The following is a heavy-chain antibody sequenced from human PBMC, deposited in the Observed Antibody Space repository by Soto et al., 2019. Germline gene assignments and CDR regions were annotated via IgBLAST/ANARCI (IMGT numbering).Heavy chain of an antibody. J-gene: IGHJ6*03. CDR2: ISGSGGST. D-gene: IGHD2-21*01. CDR1: GVTFSSYA. V-gene: IGHV3-23*01. Sequence: GGSLRLSCAASGVTFSSYAMSWVRQAPGKGLEWVSAISGSGGSTYYADSVKGRFTISRDNSKNTLYRQMNSLRAEDTAVYYCAKDEVIEYYYYYCYYMAVWGKGTTVTVSS. CDR3: AKDEVIEYYYYYCYYMAV.